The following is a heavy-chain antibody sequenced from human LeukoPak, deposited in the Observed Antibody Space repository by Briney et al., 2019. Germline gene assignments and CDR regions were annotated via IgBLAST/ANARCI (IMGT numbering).Heavy chain of an antibody. Sequence: GGSLRLSCAASGFTFSSYEMSWVRQAPGKGLEWVSVIYSGGSTYYADSVKGRFTISRDNSKNTLYLQMNSLRAEDTAVYYCAREDGSGSDAFDIWGQGTMVTVSS. CDR1: GFTFSSYE. V-gene: IGHV3-53*01. CDR3: AREDGSGSDAFDI. CDR2: IYSGGST. D-gene: IGHD3-10*01. J-gene: IGHJ3*02.